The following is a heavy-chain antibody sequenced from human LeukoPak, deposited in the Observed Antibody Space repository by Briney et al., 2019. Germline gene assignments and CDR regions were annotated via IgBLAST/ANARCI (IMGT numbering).Heavy chain of an antibody. J-gene: IGHJ4*02. CDR1: GYSFTTYW. CDR2: IYPGDSDT. CDR3: ARHRSSGSWEPFDY. V-gene: IGHV5-51*01. D-gene: IGHD2-15*01. Sequence: GESVKISCKGSGYSFTTYWIGWVRQMPGKGLEWMGIIYPGDSDTRYSPSFQGQVTISADKSITTTYLQWSSLKASDTAMYYCARHRSSGSWEPFDYWGQGTLVTVSS.